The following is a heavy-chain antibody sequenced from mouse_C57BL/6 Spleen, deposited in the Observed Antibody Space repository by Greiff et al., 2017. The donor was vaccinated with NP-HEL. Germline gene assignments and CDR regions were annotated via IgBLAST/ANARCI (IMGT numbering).Heavy chain of an antibody. CDR2: ISSGGDYI. V-gene: IGHV5-9-1*02. D-gene: IGHD1-1*01. CDR3: TRSGTVPRVMDD. Sequence: EVHLVESGEGLVKPGGSLKLSCAASGFTFSSYAMSWVRQTPEKRLEWVAYISSGGDYIYYADTVKGRFTISRDNARNNLYLQMSRLKAEDTAMYYCTRSGTVPRVMDDWGKGTSVTVAS. CDR1: GFTFSSYA. J-gene: IGHJ4*01.